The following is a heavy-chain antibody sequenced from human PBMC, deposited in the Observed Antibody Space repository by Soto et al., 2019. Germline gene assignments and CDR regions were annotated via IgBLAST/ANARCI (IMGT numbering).Heavy chain of an antibody. V-gene: IGHV3-23*01. Sequence: GGSLRLSCAASGFTCSSYAMSWVRQAPGKGLEWVSAISGSGGSTYYADSVKGRFTISRDNSKNTLYLQMNSLRAEDTAVYYCAKAVTRYYDFWSGPQYYFDYWGQGTLVTVSS. CDR2: ISGSGGST. CDR3: AKAVTRYYDFWSGPQYYFDY. CDR1: GFTCSSYA. J-gene: IGHJ4*02. D-gene: IGHD3-3*01.